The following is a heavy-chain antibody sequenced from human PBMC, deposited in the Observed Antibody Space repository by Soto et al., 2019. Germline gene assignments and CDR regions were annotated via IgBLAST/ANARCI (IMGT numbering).Heavy chain of an antibody. J-gene: IGHJ6*03. Sequence: PGGSLRLSCAASGFTFSNAWMSWVRQAPGKGLEWVGRIKSKTDGGTTDYAAPVKGRFTISRDDSKNTLYLQMNSLKTEDTAVYYCTTPIFGRTRYYMDVWGKGTTVTVSS. CDR2: IKSKTDGGTT. D-gene: IGHD3-10*01. CDR3: TTPIFGRTRYYMDV. V-gene: IGHV3-15*01. CDR1: GFTFSNAW.